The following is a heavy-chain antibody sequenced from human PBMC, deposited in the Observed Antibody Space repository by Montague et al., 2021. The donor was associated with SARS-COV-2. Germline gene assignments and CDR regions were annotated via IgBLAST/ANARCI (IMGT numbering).Heavy chain of an antibody. J-gene: IGHJ4*02. V-gene: IGHV4-59*01. Sequence: SETLSLTCTVSGGSISSYYWSWIRQPPGKGLEWIGYIYYSGSTNYNPSLKSRVTIPVDTSKNRFSLKLSSVTAADTAVYYCARVLLRWLQFDPYFDYWGQGTLVTVSS. CDR3: ARVLLRWLQFDPYFDY. CDR2: IYYSGST. D-gene: IGHD5-24*01. CDR1: GGSISSYY.